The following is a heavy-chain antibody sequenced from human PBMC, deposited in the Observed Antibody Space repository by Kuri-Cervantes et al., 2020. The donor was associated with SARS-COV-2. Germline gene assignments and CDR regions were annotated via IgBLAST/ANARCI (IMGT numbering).Heavy chain of an antibody. V-gene: IGHV4-4*07. CDR2: IYNSENT. CDR1: GGSITNYY. CDR3: ARGTKVATSEYYHYMDV. D-gene: IGHD5-12*01. J-gene: IGHJ6*03. Sequence: ETLSLTCTVSGGSITNYYWTWIRRPAGKGLEWIGRIYNSENTRYNPSLKGRVTMSMDTSKSQISLTLTSVTAADTAVYYCARGTKVATSEYYHYMDVWGKGTTVTVSS.